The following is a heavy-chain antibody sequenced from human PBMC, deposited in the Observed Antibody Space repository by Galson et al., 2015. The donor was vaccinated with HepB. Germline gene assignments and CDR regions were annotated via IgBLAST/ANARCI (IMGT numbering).Heavy chain of an antibody. CDR2: ISGRDVTT. CDR3: AKSKDSGWSYNAFDI. D-gene: IGHD6-19*01. CDR1: GFSFSNYA. V-gene: IGHV3-23*01. J-gene: IGHJ3*02. Sequence: SLRLSCAASGFSFSNYAMTWVRQPPGKGLQWVATISGRDVTTFDADSVKGQFTITRDNSKTTLYLEMNNLRADDTAVYFCAKSKDSGWSYNAFDIWGQGTMVTVSS.